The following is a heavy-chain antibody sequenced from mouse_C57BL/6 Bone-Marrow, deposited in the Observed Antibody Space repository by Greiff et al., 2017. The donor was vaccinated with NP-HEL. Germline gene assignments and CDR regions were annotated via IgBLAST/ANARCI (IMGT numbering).Heavy chain of an antibody. CDR3: ARHGYGSPMDY. J-gene: IGHJ4*01. D-gene: IGHD1-1*01. CDR1: GFTFSDYG. Sequence: EVMLVESGGGLVQPGGSLKLSCAASGFTFSDYGMAWVRQAQRKGPEWVAFISNLAYSIYYADTVTGRFTISRENAKNTLYLEMSSLRSEDTAMYYCARHGYGSPMDYWGQGTSVTVSS. V-gene: IGHV5-15*01. CDR2: ISNLAYSI.